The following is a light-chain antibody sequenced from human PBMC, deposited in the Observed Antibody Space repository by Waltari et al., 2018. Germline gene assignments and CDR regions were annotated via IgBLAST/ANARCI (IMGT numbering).Light chain of an antibody. CDR3: QHYVRLPAT. CDR1: QSVSRT. V-gene: IGKV3-20*01. CDR2: GAS. Sequence: EIVLTQSPGIPSLSPGDRATLSCRASQSVSRTLALYQQKPGQAPRLLIYGASTRATGIPDRFSGGGSGTDFSLTISRLEPEDFAVYYCQHYVRLPATFGQGTKVEIK. J-gene: IGKJ1*01.